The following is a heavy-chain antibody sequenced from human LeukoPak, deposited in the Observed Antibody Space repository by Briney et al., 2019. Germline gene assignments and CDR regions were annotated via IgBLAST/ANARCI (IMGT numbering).Heavy chain of an antibody. J-gene: IGHJ4*02. CDR2: IYSGGTT. CDR1: EFSVISNY. Sequence: PGGSLRLSCAASEFSVISNYMTWVRQAPGKGLECVSIIYSGGTTYYADSVRGRFTISRDNSKNTLYLQMDRLRVEDTAVYYCARKSDSLMLRGGDCWGQGTLVTVSS. V-gene: IGHV3-66*01. D-gene: IGHD3-10*01. CDR3: ARKSDSLMLRGGDC.